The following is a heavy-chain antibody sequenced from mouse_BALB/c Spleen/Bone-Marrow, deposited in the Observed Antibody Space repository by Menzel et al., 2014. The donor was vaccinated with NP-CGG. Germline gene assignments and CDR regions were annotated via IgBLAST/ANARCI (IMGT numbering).Heavy chain of an antibody. V-gene: IGHV14-3*02. D-gene: IGHD1-1*01. CDR1: GFNIKDTY. Sequence: VQLQQSGAELVKPGASVKSSCTASGFNIKDTYMHWVKQRPEQGLEWIGRIDPANGNTKYDPKFQGKAAITADTSSNTAYLQLSSLTSEDTAVYYCAFYYYGSSLFAYWGQGTLVTVSA. CDR3: AFYYYGSSLFAY. CDR2: IDPANGNT. J-gene: IGHJ3*01.